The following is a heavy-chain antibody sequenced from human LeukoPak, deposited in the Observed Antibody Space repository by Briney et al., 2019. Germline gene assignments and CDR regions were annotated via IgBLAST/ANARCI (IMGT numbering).Heavy chain of an antibody. J-gene: IGHJ4*02. CDR3: ARHYYGSGSFLRPTLRNFDY. V-gene: IGHV4-39*01. CDR2: IYYSGST. D-gene: IGHD3-10*01. Sequence: SETLSLTCTVSGGSISSSSYYWGWIRQPPGKGLEWIGSIYYSGSTYYNPSLKSRVTISVDTSKNQFSLKLSSVTAADTAVYYCARHYYGSGSFLRPTLRNFDYWGQGTLVTVSS. CDR1: GGSISSSSYY.